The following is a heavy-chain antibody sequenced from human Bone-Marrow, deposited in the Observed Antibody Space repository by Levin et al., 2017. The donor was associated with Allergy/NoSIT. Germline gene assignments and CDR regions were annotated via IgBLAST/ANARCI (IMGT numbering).Heavy chain of an antibody. V-gene: IGHV3-23*01. D-gene: IGHD6-13*01. J-gene: IGHJ1*01. CDR3: AKREQQLVQGTFEH. Sequence: ETLSLTCAASGFTSGYFAMSWVRQTPGKGLEWVSSIEGSGSATYYADSVRGRFTISRDESKNTVYLQMNYLSADDTALYYCAKREQQLVQGTFEHWGQGTLVTVSS. CDR2: IEGSGSAT. CDR1: GFTSGYFA.